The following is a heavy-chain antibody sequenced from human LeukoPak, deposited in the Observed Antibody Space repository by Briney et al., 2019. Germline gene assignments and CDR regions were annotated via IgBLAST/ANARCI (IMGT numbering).Heavy chain of an antibody. D-gene: IGHD2-2*01. CDR1: GFTFSSYA. V-gene: IGHV3-23*01. CDR3: AKDFGVYNIVVVLRPKGLFDY. J-gene: IGHJ4*02. CDR2: INDNGAGT. Sequence: PGGSLRLSCAASGFTFSSYAMSWVRQAPGKGLKWVSTINDNGAGTYYADSVKGRFTISRDNSKNTLYLQMNSLRAEDTAVYYCAKDFGVYNIVVVLRPKGLFDYWGQGTLVTVSS.